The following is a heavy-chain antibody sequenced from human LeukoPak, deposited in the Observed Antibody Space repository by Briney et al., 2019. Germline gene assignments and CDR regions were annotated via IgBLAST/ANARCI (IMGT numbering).Heavy chain of an antibody. Sequence: GGSLRLSCAASGFTFIIHAMSWVRQAPGKGLEWVATIGSGDDLHYADSVKGRFTISRDDPRNMLYLQMNNLRPGDAAIYYCAKDATPGNSVYDHFDRWGQGTQVTVSS. CDR1: GFTFIIHA. CDR2: IGSGDDL. CDR3: AKDATPGNSVYDHFDR. V-gene: IGHV3-23*01. D-gene: IGHD5/OR15-5a*01. J-gene: IGHJ4*02.